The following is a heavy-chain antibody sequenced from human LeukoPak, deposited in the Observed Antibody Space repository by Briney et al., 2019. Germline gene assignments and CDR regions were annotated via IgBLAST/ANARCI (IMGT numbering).Heavy chain of an antibody. CDR3: ARVVGATSPFDY. D-gene: IGHD1-26*01. CDR1: GYTFTGYY. CDR2: INPNSGGT. J-gene: IGHJ4*02. V-gene: IGHV1-2*02. Sequence: ASVKVSFKASGYTFTGYYMHWVRQAPGQGLEWMGWINPNSGGTNYAQKFQGRVTMTRDTSISTAYMELSRLRSDDTAVYYCARVVGATSPFDYWGQGTLVTVSS.